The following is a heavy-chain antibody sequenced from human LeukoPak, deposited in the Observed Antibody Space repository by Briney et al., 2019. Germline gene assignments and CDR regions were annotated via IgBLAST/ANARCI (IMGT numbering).Heavy chain of an antibody. D-gene: IGHD6-6*01. Sequence: ASVRVSFKASGYSFTNYDISWVRQAAGQGLEWMGWVDPKSGNTDYAQKFQGRVTMTRNTSISTAYMELSNLRSEDTAVYYCARGQLVRMWGQGTLVTVSS. V-gene: IGHV1-8*01. CDR1: GYSFTNYD. J-gene: IGHJ4*02. CDR3: ARGQLVRM. CDR2: VDPKSGNT.